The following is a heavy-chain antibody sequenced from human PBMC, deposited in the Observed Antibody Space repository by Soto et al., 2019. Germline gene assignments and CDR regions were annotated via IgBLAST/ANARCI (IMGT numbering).Heavy chain of an antibody. Sequence: SETLSLTCAVYGGSFSGYYWSWIRQPPGKGLEWIGEINHSGSTNYNPSLKSRVTISVDTSKNQLSLKLSSVTAADTAVYYCARGRQVAAAAGLYYYGLDVWGPGTTVT. V-gene: IGHV4-34*01. J-gene: IGHJ6*02. D-gene: IGHD6-13*01. CDR1: GGSFSGYY. CDR3: ARGRQVAAAAGLYYYGLDV. CDR2: INHSGST.